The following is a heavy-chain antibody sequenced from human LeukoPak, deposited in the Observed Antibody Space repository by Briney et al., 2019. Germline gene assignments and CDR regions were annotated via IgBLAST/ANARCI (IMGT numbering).Heavy chain of an antibody. CDR1: GYTFTNYD. CDR2: INPNTGIT. V-gene: IGHV1-8*01. J-gene: IGHJ4*02. CDR3: ARSYDYPRLNDH. D-gene: IGHD5-12*01. Sequence: ASVKVSCKASGYTFTNYDISWVRQATGQGLEWMGWINPNTGITVYAQKFQGRVTMTKNAAISTAYMELSSLRSEDTAVYYCARSYDYPRLNDHWGQGTLGSVSS.